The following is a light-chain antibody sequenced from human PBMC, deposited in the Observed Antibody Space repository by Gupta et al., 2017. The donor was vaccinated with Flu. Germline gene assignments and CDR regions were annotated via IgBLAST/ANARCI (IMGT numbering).Light chain of an antibody. J-gene: IGLJ3*02. CDR3: GALDSSLSAGV. CDR2: YNN. Sequence: HSVLTQPPSVSAAPGQKVTISCFASSSNIGNNYVSWYQQLPATAPKPLLYYNNERPSGVPDRFSGSKSGASATLGITGLQTGDEADYYCGALDSSLSAGVFGGGTKLTVL. V-gene: IGLV1-51*01. CDR1: SSNIGNNY.